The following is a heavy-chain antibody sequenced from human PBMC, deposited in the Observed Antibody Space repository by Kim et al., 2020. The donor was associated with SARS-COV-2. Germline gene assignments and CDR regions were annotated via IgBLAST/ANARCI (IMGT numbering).Heavy chain of an antibody. CDR3: AIPSSSSAPLVPAEYFQH. CDR1: GFTFSSYS. D-gene: IGHD6-6*01. J-gene: IGHJ1*01. Sequence: GGSLRLSCAASGFTFSSYSMNWVRQAPGKGLEWVSSISSSSSYIYYADSVKGRFTISRDNAKNSLYLQMNSLRAEDTAVYYCAIPSSSSAPLVPAEYFQHWGQGGLRTVSS. CDR2: ISSSSSYI. V-gene: IGHV3-21*01.